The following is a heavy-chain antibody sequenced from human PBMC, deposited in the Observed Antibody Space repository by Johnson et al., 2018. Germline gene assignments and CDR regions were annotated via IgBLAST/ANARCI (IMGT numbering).Heavy chain of an antibody. CDR1: GFTFSTKY. V-gene: IGHV3-53*04. J-gene: IGHJ3*02. Sequence: VQLVESGGGLVQXGGSLRVSCATSGFTFSTKYMSWVRQAPGKGLEWVSIIYSDDSTYYGDSVKGRFAIARDRPTNTLHLQMTSLKPDDTAVYYCAILGHYGDNAFDIWGQGTMVTVSS. CDR2: IYSDDST. D-gene: IGHD4-17*01. CDR3: AILGHYGDNAFDI.